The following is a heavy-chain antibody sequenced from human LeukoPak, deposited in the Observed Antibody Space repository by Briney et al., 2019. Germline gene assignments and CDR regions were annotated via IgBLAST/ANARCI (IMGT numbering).Heavy chain of an antibody. J-gene: IGHJ4*02. Sequence: ASVKVSCKASGYTFSGYYMHWVRQAPGQGLEWMGWINPNSGGTKSAQKFQGRVTMTRDTSISTAYMEVSRLKSDDTAMFYCAIRPVNSVSDGFYWGQGTLVTVSS. CDR3: AIRPVNSVSDGFY. D-gene: IGHD2/OR15-2a*01. CDR2: INPNSGGT. V-gene: IGHV1-2*02. CDR1: GYTFSGYY.